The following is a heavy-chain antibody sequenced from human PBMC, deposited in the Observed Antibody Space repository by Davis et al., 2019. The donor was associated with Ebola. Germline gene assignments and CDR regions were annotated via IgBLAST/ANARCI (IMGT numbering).Heavy chain of an antibody. V-gene: IGHV6-1*01. CDR3: ARFDWGSRAPDY. CDR2: TYYSPNWYK. Sequence: HSQTLSLTCDISGDSVPSNSGAWNWIRQSPSRGLEWLGRTYYSPNWYKDYAVSVKGRMTINPDTSNNQFSLHLNSVTPEDTAVYYCARFDWGSRAPDYRGQGTLVTVSS. CDR1: GDSVPSNSGA. D-gene: IGHD7-27*01. J-gene: IGHJ4*02.